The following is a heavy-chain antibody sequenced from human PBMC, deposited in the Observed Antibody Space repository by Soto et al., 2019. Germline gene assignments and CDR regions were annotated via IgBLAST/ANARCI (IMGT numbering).Heavy chain of an antibody. D-gene: IGHD1-26*01. CDR2: TYYRSKWYY. CDR1: GDNVSRNRAC. CDR3: ARGEQYSGRIFDY. J-gene: IGHJ4*01. V-gene: IGHV6-1*01. Sequence: SQTLSRTGALTGDNVSRNRACWCWVRQSPSRGLEWLGRTYYRSKWYYEYAVSVRGRITINPDTSKNKYSLQLNSVTPEDTAVYFCARGEQYSGRIFDYWGQGTLVTVS.